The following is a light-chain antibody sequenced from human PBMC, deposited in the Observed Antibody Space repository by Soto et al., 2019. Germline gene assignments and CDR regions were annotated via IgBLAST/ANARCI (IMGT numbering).Light chain of an antibody. CDR1: SSDVGAYNY. CDR3: SSYGGTNNFVV. J-gene: IGLJ2*01. Sequence: QSVLTQPPSASGSPGQSVTISCTGTSSDVGAYNYVSWYQHRPGKAPQLMIYEVSKRPLGVPDRFFGSKSGNTASLTVSGLQAEDEADYYCSSYGGTNNFVVFGGGTKLAV. V-gene: IGLV2-8*01. CDR2: EVS.